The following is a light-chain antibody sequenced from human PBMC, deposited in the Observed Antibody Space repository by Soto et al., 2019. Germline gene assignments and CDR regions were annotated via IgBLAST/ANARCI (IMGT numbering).Light chain of an antibody. Sequence: QSALTQPASVSGSPGQSITISCTGTSSDVGGYIYVSWHQQHPGTAPKLMIYDVSNRPSGGSNRFSGSNSGNTASLTISGLHAYDEADYYCSSFSSSNTLVFGGGTKLTVL. J-gene: IGLJ2*01. CDR2: DVS. CDR1: SSDVGGYIY. V-gene: IGLV2-14*01. CDR3: SSFSSSNTLV.